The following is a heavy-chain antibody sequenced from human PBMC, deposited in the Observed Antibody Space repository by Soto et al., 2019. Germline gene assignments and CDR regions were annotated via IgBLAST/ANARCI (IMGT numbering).Heavy chain of an antibody. V-gene: IGHV3-30*18. D-gene: IGHD5-18*01. CDR1: GFTFSSYG. Sequence: GGSLRLSCAASGFTFSSYGMHWVRQAPGKGLEWVAVISYDGSNKYYADSVKGRFTISRDNSKNTLYLQMNSLRAEDTAVYYCAKDYYTTAMVDYYYYGMDVWGQGTTVTVSS. CDR2: ISYDGSNK. J-gene: IGHJ6*02. CDR3: AKDYYTTAMVDYYYYGMDV.